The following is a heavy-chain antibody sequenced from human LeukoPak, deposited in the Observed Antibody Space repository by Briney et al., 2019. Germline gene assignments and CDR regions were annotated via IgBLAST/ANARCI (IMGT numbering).Heavy chain of an antibody. CDR2: ISSSGIPKGSTT. D-gene: IGHD4/OR15-4a*01. Sequence: PSETLSLTCTVSGDSISSHYWSWIRQPAGKGLEWIGGISSSGIPKGSTTNYNPSLKTRVTMSVDTTKNQFSLKLSSVTAADTAVYYCARVRYGGTYDYWGQGTLVTVSS. V-gene: IGHV4-4*07. CDR3: ARVRYGGTYDY. J-gene: IGHJ4*02. CDR1: GDSISSHY.